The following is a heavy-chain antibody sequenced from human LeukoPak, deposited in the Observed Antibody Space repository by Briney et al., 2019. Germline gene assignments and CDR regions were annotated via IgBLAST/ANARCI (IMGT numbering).Heavy chain of an antibody. CDR1: GSIFTSYL. J-gene: IGHJ3*02. Sequence: PGASLQISCQGSGSIFTSYLIGGVRHLRGKGQEWMGIIYPGDSDTRYNPSFQGQVTISADKSISTAYLQWSSLKASDTTMYYCARRVAAAYYAFDIWGQGTMVIVSS. V-gene: IGHV5-51*01. CDR2: IYPGDSDT. D-gene: IGHD6-13*01. CDR3: ARRVAAAYYAFDI.